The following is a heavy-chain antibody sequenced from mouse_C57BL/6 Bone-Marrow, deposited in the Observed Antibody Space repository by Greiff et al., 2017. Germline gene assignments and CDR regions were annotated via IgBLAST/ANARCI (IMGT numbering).Heavy chain of an antibody. CDR3: ATPSGGEDLDY. CDR1: GYTFTSYW. CDR2: IDPSDSYT. V-gene: IGHV1-50*01. Sequence: QVQLQQPGAELVKPGASVKLSCKASGYTFTSYWMQWVKQRPGQGLEWIGEIDPSDSYTNYNQKFKGKATLTVDTSSSTAYMQLSSLTSEDSAVYYCATPSGGEDLDYWGQGTTVTVSS. J-gene: IGHJ2*01.